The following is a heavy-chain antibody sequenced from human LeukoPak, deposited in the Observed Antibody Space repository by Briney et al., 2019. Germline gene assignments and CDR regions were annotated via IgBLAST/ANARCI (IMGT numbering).Heavy chain of an antibody. CDR2: ISDSSSTI. D-gene: IGHD4-17*01. CDR1: GFTFSSYT. J-gene: IGHJ4*02. Sequence: GGSLRLSCAASGFTFSSYTMSWVRQAPGKGLEWVSYISDSSSTIYYADSVKGRFTISRDNAKNSLYLQMNSLRDEDTAVYYCARDSYGDYSFDYWGQGTLVTVSS. V-gene: IGHV3-48*02. CDR3: ARDSYGDYSFDY.